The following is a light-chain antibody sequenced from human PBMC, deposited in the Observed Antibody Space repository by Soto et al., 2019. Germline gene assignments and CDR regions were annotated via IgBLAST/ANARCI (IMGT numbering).Light chain of an antibody. CDR2: LGS. CDR3: MQALQTPIT. V-gene: IGKV2-28*01. CDR1: PSPLHSNGYNY. J-gene: IGKJ5*01. Sequence: DIVMTQSPLSLAVTPGAPASYSGRSSPSPLHSNGYNYLDWYMQKPGQSPQLXSYLGSNRASGVPDRFSGSGSGTDFTLKISRVEAEDVGVYYCMQALQTPITFGQGTRLEIK.